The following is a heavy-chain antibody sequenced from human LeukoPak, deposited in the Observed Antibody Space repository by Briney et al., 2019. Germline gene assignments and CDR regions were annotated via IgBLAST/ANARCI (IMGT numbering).Heavy chain of an antibody. V-gene: IGHV3-48*04. CDR1: GFTFSSYA. CDR2: ISSGGTII. CDR3: ARESYSARFDY. D-gene: IGHD2-21*01. Sequence: GGSLRLSCAASGFTFSSYAMNWVRQAPGKGLEWVSFISSGGTIIYYTDSVRGRFTISRDNAKNSLYLQMNSLRAEDTAVYYCARESYSARFDYWGQGTLVTVSS. J-gene: IGHJ4*02.